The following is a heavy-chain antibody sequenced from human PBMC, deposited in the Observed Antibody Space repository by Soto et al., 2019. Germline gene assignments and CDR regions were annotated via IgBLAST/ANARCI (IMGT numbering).Heavy chain of an antibody. CDR2: IWYDGSNK. J-gene: IGHJ4*02. CDR1: GFTFSNYG. Sequence: GGSLRLSCAASGFTFSNYGMHWVRQAPGKGLEWVAAIWYDGSNKYYADSVKGRFTVSRDNSKNTLYLQMNSLRADDTAVYYCASTGYYDSSGPFDHWGQGTLVTVSS. V-gene: IGHV3-33*01. D-gene: IGHD3-22*01. CDR3: ASTGYYDSSGPFDH.